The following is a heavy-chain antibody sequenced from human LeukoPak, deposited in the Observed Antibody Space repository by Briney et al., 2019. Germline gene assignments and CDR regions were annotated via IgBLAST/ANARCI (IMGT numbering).Heavy chain of an antibody. J-gene: IGHJ6*02. CDR3: ARDNNCSGGSCYLYYYYYYGMDV. V-gene: IGHV1-18*01. CDR1: GYTFTSYG. D-gene: IGHD2-15*01. CDR2: ISAYNGNT. Sequence: ASVKVSCKASGYTFTSYGISWVQQAPGQGLEWMGWISAYNGNTNYAQKLQGRVTMTTDTSTSTAYMELRSLRSDDTAVYYCARDNNCSGGSCYLYYYYYYGMDVWGQGTTVTVSS.